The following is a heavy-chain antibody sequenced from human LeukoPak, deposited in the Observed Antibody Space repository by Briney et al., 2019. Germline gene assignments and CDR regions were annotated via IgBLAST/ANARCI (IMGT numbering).Heavy chain of an antibody. Sequence: PGGSLRLSCAASGFSFSTYAMKWGRQSPGRVLEWLSVISGRGGATYSADSVKAWFTISRDTPDNKLYMTMKSLTAEHTSVNYCAKDSCASTSCYWAWWGQGSLVTVYS. J-gene: IGHJ4*02. CDR2: ISGRGGAT. CDR3: AKDSCASTSCYWAW. CDR1: GFSFSTYA. D-gene: IGHD2-2*01. V-gene: IGHV3-23*01.